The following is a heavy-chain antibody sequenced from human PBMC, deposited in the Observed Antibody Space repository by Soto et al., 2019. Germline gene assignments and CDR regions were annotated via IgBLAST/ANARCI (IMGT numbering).Heavy chain of an antibody. CDR3: ASDAVAFDS. CDR2: ILYDGTNK. CDR1: GFTLSRDS. D-gene: IGHD6-19*01. J-gene: IGHJ4*02. Sequence: QVQLVESGGGVVQPGRSLRLSCAASGFTLSRDSMHWVRQAPGKGLEWVAVILYDGTNKYYGDSVKGRFTISRDTSKNTLYLQMDGLRTEDTAVYYCASDAVAFDSWGQGTLVTVTS. V-gene: IGHV3-30-3*01.